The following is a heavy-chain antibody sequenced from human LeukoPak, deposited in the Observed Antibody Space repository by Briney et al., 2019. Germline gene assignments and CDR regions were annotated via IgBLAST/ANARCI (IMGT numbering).Heavy chain of an antibody. J-gene: IGHJ4*02. D-gene: IGHD6-13*01. V-gene: IGHV1-69*06. CDR1: GGTFSSYA. CDR3: CGTITAAAGTFDY. Sequence: GASVKVSCKASGGTFSSYAISWVRQAPGQGLEWMGGIIPIFGTANYAQKFQGRVTITADKSTSTAYMGLSSLRSEDTAVYYCCGTITAAAGTFDYWGQGTLVTVSS. CDR2: IIPIFGTA.